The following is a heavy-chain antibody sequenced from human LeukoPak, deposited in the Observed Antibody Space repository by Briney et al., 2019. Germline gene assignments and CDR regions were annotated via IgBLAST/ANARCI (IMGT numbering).Heavy chain of an antibody. CDR1: GGPISSSGYY. V-gene: IGHV4-39*01. CDR3: ARHTRSGYSYGYEA. CDR2: IHYSGST. D-gene: IGHD5-18*01. J-gene: IGHJ5*02. Sequence: SETLSLTCTVSGGPISSSGYYWGWIRQPAGKGLGWIGSIHYSGSTYYNPSLKSRVTISVDTSKNQFSLKVTSVTAADTALYYCARHTRSGYSYGYEAWGQGTLVTVSS.